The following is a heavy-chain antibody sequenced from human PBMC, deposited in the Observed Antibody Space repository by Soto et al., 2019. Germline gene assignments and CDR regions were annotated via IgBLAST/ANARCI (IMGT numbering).Heavy chain of an antibody. V-gene: IGHV1-2*02. CDR2: INPNSGGT. CDR3: ASSYCSSTSCHRYFDL. CDR1: GYTFTGYY. D-gene: IGHD2-2*01. Sequence: ASVNVSCKASGYTFTGYYMHWVRQAPGQGLEWMGWINPNSGGTNYAQKFQGRVTMTRDTSISTAYMELSRLRSDDTAVYYCASSYCSSTSCHRYFDLWGRGTLVTVSS. J-gene: IGHJ2*01.